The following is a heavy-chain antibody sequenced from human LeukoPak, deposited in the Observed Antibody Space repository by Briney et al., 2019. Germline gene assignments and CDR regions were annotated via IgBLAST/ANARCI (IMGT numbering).Heavy chain of an antibody. D-gene: IGHD1-26*01. J-gene: IGHJ4*02. Sequence: SVKVSCKASGATFSSYTIIWVRQAPGQGLEWMGRIIPILGIANYAQKFQGRVTITADKSTSTACMELSSLRSEDTAVYYCARVSMVGASFDYWGQGTLATVSS. CDR2: IIPILGIA. V-gene: IGHV1-69*02. CDR3: ARVSMVGASFDY. CDR1: GATFSSYT.